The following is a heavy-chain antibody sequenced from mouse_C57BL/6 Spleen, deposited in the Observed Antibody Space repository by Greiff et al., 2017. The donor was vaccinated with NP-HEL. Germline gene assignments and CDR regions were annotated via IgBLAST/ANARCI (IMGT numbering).Heavy chain of an antibody. CDR3: ARDYYGSTHFDY. D-gene: IGHD1-1*01. J-gene: IGHJ2*01. CDR1: GFTFSSYA. Sequence: EVQGVESGEGLVKPGGSLKLSCAASGFTFSSYAMSWVRQTPEKRLEWVAYISSGGDYIYYADTVKGRFTISRDNARNTLYLQMSSLKSEDTAMYYCARDYYGSTHFDYWGQGTTLTVSS. V-gene: IGHV5S21*01. CDR2: ISSGGDYI.